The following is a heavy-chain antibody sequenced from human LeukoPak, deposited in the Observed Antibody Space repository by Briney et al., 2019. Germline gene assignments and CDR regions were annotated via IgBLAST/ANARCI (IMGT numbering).Heavy chain of an antibody. CDR1: GFTLSDYG. V-gene: IGHV3-33*01. CDR3: ARDRAMVVGSSWYYDY. CDR2: IWYDGSNK. D-gene: IGHD5-18*01. J-gene: IGHJ4*02. Sequence: PGGSLRLSCAASGFTLSDYGMHWVRQAPGKGLEWVSLIWYDGSNKYYADSVKGRFTISKDDSKNTLYLQMNSLRAEDTALYYCARDRAMVVGSSWYYDYWGQGTLVTVSS.